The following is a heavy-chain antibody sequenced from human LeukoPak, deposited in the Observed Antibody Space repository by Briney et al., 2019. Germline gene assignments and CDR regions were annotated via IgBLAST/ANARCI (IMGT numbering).Heavy chain of an antibody. V-gene: IGHV3-23*01. CDR2: ISGSGGST. CDR3: ATYRQVLLPFES. J-gene: IGHJ4*02. D-gene: IGHD5-18*01. CDR1: GFTFSSYG. Sequence: GGSLRLSCAASGFTFSSYGMSWVRQAPGKGLERVSAISGSGGSTYYADSVKGRFTISRDNSKNTLYLQMNSLRAEDTAVYYCATYRQVLLPFESWGQGTLVTVSS.